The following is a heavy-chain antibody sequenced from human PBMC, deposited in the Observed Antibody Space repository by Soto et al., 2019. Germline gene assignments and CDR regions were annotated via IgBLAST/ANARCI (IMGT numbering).Heavy chain of an antibody. CDR2: ISDPGTST. D-gene: IGHD2-21*02. CDR3: AKSLVTPSDAFDL. V-gene: IGHV3-23*01. CDR1: GFTFGNYA. J-gene: IGHJ3*01. Sequence: GGALRVSCAAPGFTFGNYAMNWVRQAPGKGLEWISSISDPGTSTYYANSVKGRFSMSRDNSKNTLFLQMNRLRADDTAVYFCAKSLVTPSDAFDLWGRGTLVTVSS.